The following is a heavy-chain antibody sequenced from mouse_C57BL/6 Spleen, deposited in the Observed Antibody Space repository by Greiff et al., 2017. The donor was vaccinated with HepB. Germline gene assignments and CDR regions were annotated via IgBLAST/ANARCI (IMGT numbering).Heavy chain of an antibody. V-gene: IGHV1-22*01. J-gene: IGHJ2*01. CDR3: AGTLYYFDY. CDR1: GYTFTDYN. CDR2: INPNNGGT. D-gene: IGHD6-1*01. Sequence: EVQLVESGPELVKPGASVKMSCKASGYTFTDYNMHWVKQSHGKSLEWIGYINPNNGGTSYNQKFKGKATLTVNKSSSTAYMELRSLTSEDSAVYYCAGTLYYFDYWGQGTTLTVSS.